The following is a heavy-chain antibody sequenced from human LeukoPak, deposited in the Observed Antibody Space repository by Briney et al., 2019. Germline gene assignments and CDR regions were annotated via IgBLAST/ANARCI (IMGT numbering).Heavy chain of an antibody. CDR1: GFTFSSYA. V-gene: IGHV3-23*01. CDR3: AKSKWLAPNEYFDY. CDR2: ISGSGGST. Sequence: GGSLRLSCAASGFTFSSYAMSWVRQAPGKGLEGVSAISGSGGSTYYADSVKGRFTISRDNSKNTLYLQMNSLRAEDRAVYYCAKSKWLAPNEYFDYWGQGTLVTVSS. J-gene: IGHJ4*02. D-gene: IGHD6-19*01.